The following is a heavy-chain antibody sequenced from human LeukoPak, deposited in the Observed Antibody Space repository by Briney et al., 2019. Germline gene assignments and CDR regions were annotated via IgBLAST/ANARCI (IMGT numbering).Heavy chain of an antibody. CDR3: LRDHHWGFDS. D-gene: IGHD7-27*01. CDR1: GFTFSSYS. Sequence: PGGSLSLSCVASGFTFSSYSMNWVRQAPGKGLEWISYIRSRPSTIYYADSVKGRFTISRDDASNSQYLLMNSLRPEDTAVYYCLRDHHWGFDSWDQGTQVTVSS. CDR2: IRSRPSTI. V-gene: IGHV3-48*01. J-gene: IGHJ4*02.